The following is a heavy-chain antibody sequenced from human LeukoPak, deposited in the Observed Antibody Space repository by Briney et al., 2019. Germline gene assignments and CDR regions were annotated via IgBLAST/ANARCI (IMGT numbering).Heavy chain of an antibody. CDR1: GFTLSSYS. J-gene: IGHJ3*02. CDR2: ISSSSSYI. V-gene: IGHV3-21*01. D-gene: IGHD2-2*01. CDR3: ARTAMNDAFDI. Sequence: GGSLRLSCAASGFTLSSYSMNWVRQAPGKGLEWVSSISSSSSYIYYADSVKGRFTISRDNAKNSLYLQMNSLRAEDTAVYYCARTAMNDAFDIWGQGTMVTVSS.